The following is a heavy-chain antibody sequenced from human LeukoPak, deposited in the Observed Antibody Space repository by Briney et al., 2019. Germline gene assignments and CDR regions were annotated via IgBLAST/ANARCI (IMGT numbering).Heavy chain of an antibody. V-gene: IGHV3-30*18. D-gene: IGHD3-16*01. Sequence: GGSLRLACAASGFTFSSYSMNWVRQAPGKGLEWVAVISYDGSNKYYADCVKGRFTISRDNSKNTLYLQMNSLRAEDTAVYYCAKAAWGSWGAFDIWGQGTMVTVSS. J-gene: IGHJ3*02. CDR3: AKAAWGSWGAFDI. CDR2: ISYDGSNK. CDR1: GFTFSSYS.